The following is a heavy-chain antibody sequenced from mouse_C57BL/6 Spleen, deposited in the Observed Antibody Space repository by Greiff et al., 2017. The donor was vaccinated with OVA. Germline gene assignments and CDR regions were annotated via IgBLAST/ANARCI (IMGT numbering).Heavy chain of an antibody. V-gene: IGHV1-15*01. J-gene: IGHJ2*01. CDR2: IDPETGGT. D-gene: IGHD1-1*01. CDR3: TRKGLITTVVAPFDY. CDR1: GYTFTDYE. Sequence: QVQLQQSGAELVRPGASVTLSCKASGYTFTDYEMHWVKPTPVHGLEWIGAIDPETGGTAYNQKFKGKAILTADKSSSTAYMELRSLTSEDSAVYYCTRKGLITTVVAPFDYWGQGTTLTVSS.